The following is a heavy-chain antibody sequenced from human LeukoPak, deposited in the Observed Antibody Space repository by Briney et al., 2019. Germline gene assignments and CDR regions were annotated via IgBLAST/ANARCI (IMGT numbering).Heavy chain of an antibody. CDR1: GFTFSDAW. J-gene: IGHJ1*01. CDR2: IKSETDGGTA. D-gene: IGHD2-8*02. V-gene: IGHV3-15*01. CDR3: VTELKYDRNWWGYFHH. Sequence: PGGSLRLSCAASGFTFSDAWMTWVRQAPGKGLEWVGRIKSETDGGTADYPAPVKGRFTVSRDDSKNMLYPQMNNLKTEDTAIYYCVTELKYDRNWWGYFHHWGQGTLVTVSS.